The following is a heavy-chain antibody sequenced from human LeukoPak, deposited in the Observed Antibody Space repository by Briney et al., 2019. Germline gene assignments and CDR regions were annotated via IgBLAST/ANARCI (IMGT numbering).Heavy chain of an antibody. CDR3: ARHILYYFDY. V-gene: IGHV4-61*02. J-gene: IGHJ4*02. CDR2: IYTSGST. Sequence: SETLSLTRTVSGVSLSSGSYYWGWLRQPAGTGLEWIGRIYTSGSTNYNPSLKSRVTISVDTSKNQFSLKLSSVTAADTAVYYCARHILYYFDYWGQGTLVTVSS. CDR1: GVSLSSGSYY.